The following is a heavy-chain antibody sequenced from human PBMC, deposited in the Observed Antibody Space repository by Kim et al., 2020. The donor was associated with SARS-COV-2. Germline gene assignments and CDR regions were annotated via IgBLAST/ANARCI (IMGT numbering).Heavy chain of an antibody. Sequence: KIQGRVTMNKDTSTDTAYMELSSLRSEDTAVYYCAKAVFSGYYYYGMDVWGQGTTVTVSS. J-gene: IGHJ6*02. V-gene: IGHV1-24*01. D-gene: IGHD3-10*02. CDR3: AKAVFSGYYYYGMDV.